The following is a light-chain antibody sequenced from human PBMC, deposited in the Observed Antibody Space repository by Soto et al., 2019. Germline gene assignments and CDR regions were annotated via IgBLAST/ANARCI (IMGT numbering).Light chain of an antibody. Sequence: QSVLTQPASVSGSPGQSITISCTGTSSDVGGYKYVSWYQQSPGKAPKLMIYEVSNRPSGVSNRFSGSKSGNTASLTISGLQAEGEADYYCSSYTNTNSYVFGTGTKVTVL. CDR1: SSDVGGYKY. J-gene: IGLJ1*01. CDR2: EVS. V-gene: IGLV2-14*01. CDR3: SSYTNTNSYV.